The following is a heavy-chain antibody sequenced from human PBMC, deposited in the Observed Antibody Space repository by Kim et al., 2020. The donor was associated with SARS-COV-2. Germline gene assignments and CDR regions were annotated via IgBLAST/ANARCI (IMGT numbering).Heavy chain of an antibody. Sequence: GGSLRLSCAASGFTFSSYWMCWVRQAPGKGLEWVGNIKEDASQKNYMDSVKGRFTISRDIAKRSLYLQMNSLRVDDTAVYYCVGLTRYASGRYYLDFWGQGTLVTVSS. CDR2: IKEDASQK. CDR3: VGLTRYASGRYYLDF. V-gene: IGHV3-7*01. J-gene: IGHJ4*02. CDR1: GFTFSSYW. D-gene: IGHD3-10*01.